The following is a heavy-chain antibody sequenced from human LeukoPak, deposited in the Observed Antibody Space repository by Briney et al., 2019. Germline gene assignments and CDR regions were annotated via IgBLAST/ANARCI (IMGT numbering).Heavy chain of an antibody. Sequence: QPGGSLRLSCAASGFTFSSYAMSWVRQAPGKGLEWVSAISGSGGSTYYADFVKGRFTISRDNSKNTLYLQMNSLRAEDTAVYYCAKDQALLWFGELLFDYWGQGTLVTVSS. J-gene: IGHJ4*02. D-gene: IGHD3-10*01. CDR1: GFTFSSYA. V-gene: IGHV3-23*01. CDR3: AKDQALLWFGELLFDY. CDR2: ISGSGGST.